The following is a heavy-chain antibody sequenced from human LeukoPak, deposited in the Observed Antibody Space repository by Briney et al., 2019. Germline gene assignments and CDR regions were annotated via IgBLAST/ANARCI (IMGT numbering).Heavy chain of an antibody. Sequence: PSETLSLTCTVSGGSISSSSYYWGWIRQPPGKGLEWIGSIYYSGSTYYNPSLKSRVTISVDTSKNQFSLKLSSVTAADTAVYYCARGRRRYYYDSSGYVTHAHYWGQGTLVTVSS. D-gene: IGHD3-22*01. J-gene: IGHJ4*02. CDR2: IYYSGST. CDR3: ARGRRRYYYDSSGYVTHAHY. V-gene: IGHV4-39*01. CDR1: GGSISSSSYY.